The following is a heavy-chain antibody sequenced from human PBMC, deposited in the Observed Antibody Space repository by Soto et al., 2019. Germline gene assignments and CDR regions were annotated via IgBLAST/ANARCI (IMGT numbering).Heavy chain of an antibody. Sequence: EVQLVESGGGLIQPGGSLRLSCAVSGFTVSNNYMSWVRQAPGKGLEGVSVIYSGGYTAYGDSVKGRFTISRDNSKKTIYLQMKSLRAHAPDVVYCGTPPGGGGYWGQGTLVTVSS. D-gene: IGHD3-10*01. CDR3: GTPPGGGGY. J-gene: IGHJ4*02. CDR1: GFTVSNNY. CDR2: IYSGGYT. V-gene: IGHV3-53*01.